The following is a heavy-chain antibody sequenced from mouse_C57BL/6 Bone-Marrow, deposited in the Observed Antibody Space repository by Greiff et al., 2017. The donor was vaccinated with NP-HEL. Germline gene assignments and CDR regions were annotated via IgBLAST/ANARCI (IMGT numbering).Heavy chain of an antibody. Sequence: VQLQQSGPELVKPGASVKISCKASGYSFTGYYMHWVKQSSEKSLEWIGEINPSTGGTSYNQTFKGQAKLTVDKSSSTAYIQLKSLTSDDSAVYYCARETTVVATPYYFDYWGQGTTLTVSS. CDR2: INPSTGGT. V-gene: IGHV1-43*01. CDR1: GYSFTGYY. CDR3: ARETTVVATPYYFDY. J-gene: IGHJ2*01. D-gene: IGHD1-1*01.